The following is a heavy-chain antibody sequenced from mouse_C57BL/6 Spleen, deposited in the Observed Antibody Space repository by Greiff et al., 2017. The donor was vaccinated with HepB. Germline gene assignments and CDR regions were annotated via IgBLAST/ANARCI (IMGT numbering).Heavy chain of an antibody. J-gene: IGHJ3*01. CDR1: GFNIKDDY. V-gene: IGHV14-4*01. Sequence: VQLQQSGAELVRPGASVKLSCTASGFNIKDDYMHWVKQRPEQGLEWIGWIDPENGDTEYASKFQGKAPITADTSSNTAYLQLSSLTSEDTAVYYCTTPITTVVATTGSFAYWGQGTLVTVSA. CDR2: IDPENGDT. D-gene: IGHD1-1*01. CDR3: TTPITTVVATTGSFAY.